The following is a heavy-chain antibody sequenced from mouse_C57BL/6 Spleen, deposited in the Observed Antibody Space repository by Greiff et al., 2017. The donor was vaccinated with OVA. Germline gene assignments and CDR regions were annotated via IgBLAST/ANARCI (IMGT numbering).Heavy chain of an antibody. D-gene: IGHD2-3*01. CDR3: VRGCLYDGYSLVAY. Sequence: GGGLVQPKGSLKLSCAASGFSFNTYAMNWVRQAPGKGLEWVARIRSKSNNYATYYADSVKDRFTISRDDSESMLYLQMNNLKTEDTDMYYYVRGCLYDGYSLVAYWGQGTPVTVSA. V-gene: IGHV10-1*01. CDR2: IRSKSNNYAT. CDR1: GFSFNTYA. J-gene: IGHJ3*01.